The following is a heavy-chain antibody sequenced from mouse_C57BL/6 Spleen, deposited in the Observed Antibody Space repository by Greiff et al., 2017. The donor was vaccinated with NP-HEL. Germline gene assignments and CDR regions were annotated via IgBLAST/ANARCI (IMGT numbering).Heavy chain of an antibody. CDR2: INPNNGGT. CDR1: GYTFTDYY. Sequence: EVQLQQSGPELVKPGASVKISCKASGYTFTDYYMNWVKQSHGKSLEWIGDINPNNGGTSYNQKFKGKATLTVDKSSSTAYMELRSLTSEDSAVYYCAAMVTTGAYWGQGTLVTVSA. V-gene: IGHV1-26*01. D-gene: IGHD2-2*01. J-gene: IGHJ3*01. CDR3: AAMVTTGAY.